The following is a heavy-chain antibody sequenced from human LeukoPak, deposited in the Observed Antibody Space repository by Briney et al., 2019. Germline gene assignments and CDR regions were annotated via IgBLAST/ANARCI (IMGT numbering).Heavy chain of an antibody. V-gene: IGHV4-34*01. J-gene: IGHJ5*02. CDR3: ARGGYCSGGSCYGRPNWFDP. D-gene: IGHD2-15*01. Sequence: NPSETLSLTCAVYGGSFSGYYWSWIRQPPGKGLEWIGEINHSGSTNYNPSLKSRVTTSVDRSKNQFSLKLSSVTAADTAVYYCARGGYCSGGSCYGRPNWFDPWGQGTLVTVSS. CDR2: INHSGST. CDR1: GGSFSGYY.